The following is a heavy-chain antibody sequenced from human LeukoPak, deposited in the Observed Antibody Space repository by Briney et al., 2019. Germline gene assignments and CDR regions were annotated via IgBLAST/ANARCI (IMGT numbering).Heavy chain of an antibody. CDR2: IYPGDSDT. D-gene: IGHD3-10*01. J-gene: IGHJ6*02. CDR3: ARQNGFRGAYYGMDV. V-gene: IGHV5-51*01. CDR1: GYSFTRYW. Sequence: GESLKISCKGSGYSFTRYWIGWVRQMPGKGLEWMGIIYPGDSDTRYSPSFQGQVTISADKSISTAYLQWSSLKASNTAMYYCARQNGFRGAYYGMDVWGQGTTVTVSS.